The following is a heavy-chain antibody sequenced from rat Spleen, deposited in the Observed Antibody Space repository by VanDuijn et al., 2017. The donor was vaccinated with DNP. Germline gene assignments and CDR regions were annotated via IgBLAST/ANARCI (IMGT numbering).Heavy chain of an antibody. V-gene: IGHV4-2*01. Sequence: EVKLVESGGGLVQPGSSLKLSCAASGFNFNDYWMGWVRQAPGKGLERIGEINKDSSTINYVPSLKEKITISRDSVQNTLYLQMSKLGSEDTAIYYCVREDKGVDAWGQGASVTVSS. D-gene: IGHD2-2*01. J-gene: IGHJ4*01. CDR1: GFNFNDYW. CDR2: INKDSSTI. CDR3: VREDKGVDA.